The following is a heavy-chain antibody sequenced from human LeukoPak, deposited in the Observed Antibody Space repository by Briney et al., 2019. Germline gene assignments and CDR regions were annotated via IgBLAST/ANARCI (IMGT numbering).Heavy chain of an antibody. CDR1: GFTFDSYG. V-gene: IGHV3-33*01. J-gene: IGHJ4*02. CDR2: IWYDGSNK. Sequence: RGSLRLSCAASGFTFDSYGIHWVRQAPGKGLEWVAFIWYDGSNKYYADSVKGRFTISRDNSKNTLYLQMNSLRAEDTAVYYCARARTTRGFDYWGQGTLVTVSS. D-gene: IGHD4-17*01. CDR3: ARARTTRGFDY.